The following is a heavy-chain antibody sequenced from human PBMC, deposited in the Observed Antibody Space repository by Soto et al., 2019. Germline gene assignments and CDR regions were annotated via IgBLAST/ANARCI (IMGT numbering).Heavy chain of an antibody. Sequence: ASVKVSCKASGYTFTGYYMHWVRQAPGQGLEWMGWINPNSGGTNYAQKFQGRVTMTRDTSISTVYMELSRLRSDDTAVYYCASGGCSGGSCYWYYFDYWGQGTLVTVSS. CDR3: ASGGCSGGSCYWYYFDY. V-gene: IGHV1-2*02. CDR1: GYTFTGYY. D-gene: IGHD2-15*01. CDR2: INPNSGGT. J-gene: IGHJ4*02.